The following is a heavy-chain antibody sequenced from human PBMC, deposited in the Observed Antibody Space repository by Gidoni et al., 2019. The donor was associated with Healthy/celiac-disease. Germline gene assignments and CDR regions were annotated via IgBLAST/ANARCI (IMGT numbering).Heavy chain of an antibody. CDR3: ATGNYYGPRGRSPEQYYYYYYGMDV. J-gene: IGHJ6*02. CDR2: FDPEDGET. Sequence: QVQLVQSGAEVKKPGASVTVSCKVSGYTLTELSMHCVRQAPGKGLEWMGGFDPEDGETIYAQKFQGRVTMTEDTSTDTAYMELSSLRSEDTAVYYCATGNYYGPRGRSPEQYYYYYYGMDVWGQGTTVTVSS. CDR1: GYTLTELS. D-gene: IGHD3-10*01. V-gene: IGHV1-24*01.